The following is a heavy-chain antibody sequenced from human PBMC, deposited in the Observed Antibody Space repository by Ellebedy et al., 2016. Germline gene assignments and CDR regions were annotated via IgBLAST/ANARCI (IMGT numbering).Heavy chain of an antibody. D-gene: IGHD5-12*01. CDR1: GFTFSNYW. CDR2: INQGGNEK. Sequence: GGSLRLSCEASGFTFSNYWLSWVRQVPGKGLEWLANINQGGNEKYHTDSVWGRFTISRDNAKNSLYLQMDSLRAEDTAVYYCARERLDGLVALNYWGQGIQVTVAS. V-gene: IGHV3-7*01. CDR3: ARERLDGLVALNY. J-gene: IGHJ4*02.